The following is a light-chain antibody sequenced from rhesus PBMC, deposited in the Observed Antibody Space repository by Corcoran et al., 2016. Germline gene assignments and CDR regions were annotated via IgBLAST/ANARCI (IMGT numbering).Light chain of an antibody. CDR1: NSDIGGFND. CDR2: DVS. V-gene: IGLV2S9*01. CDR3: SSYSSGGTFV. J-gene: IGLJ6*01. Sequence: QSALTQPPSVSKSLGQSVTISCTGSNSDIGGFNDVSWYQHHPGPVPRLLFFDVSKRSSGVSDRFSASKSDNTASLTISGLQPEDEADYYCSSYSSGGTFVFGTGTKLTV.